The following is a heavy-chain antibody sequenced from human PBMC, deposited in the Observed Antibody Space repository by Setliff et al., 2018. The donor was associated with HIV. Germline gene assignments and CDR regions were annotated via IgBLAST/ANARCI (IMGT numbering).Heavy chain of an antibody. J-gene: IGHJ5*02. CDR2: IYQSGNT. CDR3: AAATTLLSPRA. D-gene: IGHD2-15*01. Sequence: LSLTCAVSGYSISSGFYWSWMRRPPGKGLEGIGSIYQSGNTNYNPSLESRLTISVDTAKNQFSLKLSSVTAADTAVYYCAAATTLLSPRAWGQGTLVTVSS. V-gene: IGHV4-38-2*01. CDR1: GYSISSGFY.